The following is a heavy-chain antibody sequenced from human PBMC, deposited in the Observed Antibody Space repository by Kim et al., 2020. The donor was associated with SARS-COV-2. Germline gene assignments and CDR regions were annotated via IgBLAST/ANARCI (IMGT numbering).Heavy chain of an antibody. CDR2: INHSGST. Sequence: SETLSLTCAVYGGSFSGYYWSWIRQPPGKGLEWIGEINHSGSTNYNPSLKSRVTISVDTSKNQFSLKLSSVTAADTAVYYCARDGHYYGSGSYSMFDPWGQGTLVTVSS. D-gene: IGHD3-10*01. J-gene: IGHJ5*02. CDR3: ARDGHYYGSGSYSMFDP. V-gene: IGHV4-34*01. CDR1: GGSFSGYY.